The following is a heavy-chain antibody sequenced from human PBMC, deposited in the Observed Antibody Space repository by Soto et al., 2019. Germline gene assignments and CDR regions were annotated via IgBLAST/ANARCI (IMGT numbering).Heavy chain of an antibody. CDR2: IWYDGSNK. V-gene: IGHV3-33*01. CDR3: ARDGRRLGGFDY. CDR1: GFTFSSYG. J-gene: IGHJ4*02. D-gene: IGHD3-16*01. Sequence: QVQLVESGGGVVQPGRSLRLSCAASGFTFSSYGMHWVRQAPGKGLEWVAVIWYDGSNKYYADSVKGRFTISRDNSKNTLYLQMNSLRAEETAVYYCARDGRRLGGFDYWGQGTLVTVSS.